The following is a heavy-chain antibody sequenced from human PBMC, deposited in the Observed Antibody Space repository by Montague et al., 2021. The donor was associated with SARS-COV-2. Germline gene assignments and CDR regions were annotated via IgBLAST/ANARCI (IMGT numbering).Heavy chain of an antibody. CDR3: ARDTRIAMLVVVTRYGLDV. V-gene: IGHV4-39*07. CDR1: GGSISSSSYY. D-gene: IGHD3-22*01. CDR2: IYYTGST. J-gene: IGHJ6*02. Sequence: SETLSLTCTVSGGSISSSSYYWGWIRQPPGKGLEWIGNIYYTGSTYHNPSLKSRVAISVDTSKNQFSLKLSSVTAADMAVYYCARDTRIAMLVVVTRYGLDVWGQGTTVTVSS.